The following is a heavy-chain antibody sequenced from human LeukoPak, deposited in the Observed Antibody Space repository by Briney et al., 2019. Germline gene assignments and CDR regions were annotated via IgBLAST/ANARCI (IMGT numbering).Heavy chain of an antibody. CDR1: GGSISSSSYY. CDR3: ARAGSGSYHIQDDAFDI. Sequence: PSETLSLTCTVSGGSISSSSYYWGWIRQPPGKGLEWIGSIYYSGSTYYNPSLKSRVTISVDTSKNQFSLKLSSVTAADTAVYYCARAGSGSYHIQDDAFDIWGQGTMVTVSS. D-gene: IGHD1-26*01. V-gene: IGHV4-39*07. CDR2: IYYSGST. J-gene: IGHJ3*02.